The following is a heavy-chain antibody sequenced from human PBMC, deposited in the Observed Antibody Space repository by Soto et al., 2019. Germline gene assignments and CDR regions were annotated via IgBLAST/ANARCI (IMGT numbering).Heavy chain of an antibody. J-gene: IGHJ4*02. V-gene: IGHV1-69*13. Sequence: GASVKVSCKASGGTFSSYAISWVRQAPGQGLEWMGGIIPIFGTANYAQKFQGRVTITADESTSTAYMELSSLRSEDTAVYYCARAAGGYYGSGSYYCLDYWGQGTLVTVSS. CDR3: ARAAGGYYGSGSYYCLDY. D-gene: IGHD3-10*01. CDR2: IIPIFGTA. CDR1: GGTFSSYA.